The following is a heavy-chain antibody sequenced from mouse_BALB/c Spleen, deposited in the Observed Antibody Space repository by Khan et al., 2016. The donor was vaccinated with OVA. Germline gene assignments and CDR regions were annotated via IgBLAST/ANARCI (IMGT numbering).Heavy chain of an antibody. CDR2: IFPGTGTT. D-gene: IGHD2-1*01. CDR3: ARGYFGNYEFAY. V-gene: IGHV1S132*01. CDR1: GCTFTSYW. Sequence: QVQLQQSGAELVKPGASVKLSCKTSGCTFTSYWIQWVKQRPGQGLGWIGQIFPGTGTTYYNENFKGKATLTIDTSSTTAYMQLSSLTSEDSAVYCCARGYFGNYEFAYWGQGTLVTVSA. J-gene: IGHJ3*01.